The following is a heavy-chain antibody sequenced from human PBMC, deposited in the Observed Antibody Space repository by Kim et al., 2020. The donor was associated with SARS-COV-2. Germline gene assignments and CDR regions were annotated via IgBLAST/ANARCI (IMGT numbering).Heavy chain of an antibody. D-gene: IGHD2-15*01. J-gene: IGHJ4*02. CDR3: VRNPANSRAGEFDY. V-gene: IGHV3-13*01. Sequence: PGPVKGRFTISRENAKTSLYLKMNSLRAGDTAVYYCVRNPANSRAGEFDYWGQGTLVTVSS.